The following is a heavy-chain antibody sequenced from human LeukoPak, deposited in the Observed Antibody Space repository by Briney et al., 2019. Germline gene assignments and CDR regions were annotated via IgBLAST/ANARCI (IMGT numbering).Heavy chain of an antibody. V-gene: IGHV4-59*01. CDR1: GDSINTYY. J-gene: IGHJ4*02. D-gene: IGHD4-23*01. CDR2: IYYTGST. Sequence: SETLSLTCTVSGDSINTYYWSWTRQPPGKGLEWIGNIYYTGSTKYNPALKSRVTISVDTSKNQFSLKLSSVTAADTAVYYCATDYGGTLSYWGQGTLVTVSS. CDR3: ATDYGGTLSY.